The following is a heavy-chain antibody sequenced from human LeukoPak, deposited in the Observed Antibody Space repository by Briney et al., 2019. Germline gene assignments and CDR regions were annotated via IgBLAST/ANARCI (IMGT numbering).Heavy chain of an antibody. CDR3: ARRTDGYEHYLDS. D-gene: IGHD5-24*01. CDR2: IYYSGST. V-gene: IGHV4-59*08. CDR1: GSSISSYY. J-gene: IGHJ4*02. Sequence: SDTLSLTCTVFGSSISSYYWSWIRQTPGKGLGWIGYIYYSGSTNYNPSLKSRVTISVDTSKNQFSLKLSSVTAADTAVYYCARRTDGYEHYLDSWGQGILVTVSS.